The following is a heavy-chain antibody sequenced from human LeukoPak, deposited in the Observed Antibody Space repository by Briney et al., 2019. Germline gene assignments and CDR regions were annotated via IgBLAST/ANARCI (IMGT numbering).Heavy chain of an antibody. J-gene: IGHJ1*01. CDR1: GGTFSSYA. CDR3: ARDLSYCSGGSCYSLSQH. V-gene: IGHV1-69*01. CDR2: IIPIFGTA. D-gene: IGHD2-15*01. Sequence: GSSVKVSCKASGGTFSSYAISWVRQAPGQGLEWMGGIIPIFGTANYAQKFQGRVTITADESTSTAYMELSSLRSEDTAVYYCARDLSYCSGGSCYSLSQHWGQGTLVTVSS.